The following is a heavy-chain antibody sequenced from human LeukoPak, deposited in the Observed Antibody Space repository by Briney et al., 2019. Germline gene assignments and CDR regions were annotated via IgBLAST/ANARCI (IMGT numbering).Heavy chain of an antibody. D-gene: IGHD2-2*01. CDR1: GYTFTSYG. Sequence: WASVKFSCKASGYTFTSYGISWVRQAPGQGLDWMGWISAYNGNTNYAQKLQGRVTITTDTSTNTAYRPLRSLRSADTPVYYCARAPLPDVVPAASFDYWGQGTLVTVSS. CDR2: ISAYNGNT. J-gene: IGHJ4*02. CDR3: ARAPLPDVVPAASFDY. V-gene: IGHV1-18*01.